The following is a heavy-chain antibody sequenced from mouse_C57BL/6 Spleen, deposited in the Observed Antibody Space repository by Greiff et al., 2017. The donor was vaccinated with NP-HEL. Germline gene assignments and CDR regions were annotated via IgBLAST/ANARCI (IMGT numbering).Heavy chain of an antibody. V-gene: IGHV1-62-2*01. Sequence: VQLVESGAELVKPGASVKLSCKASGYTFTEYTIHWVKQRSGQGLEWIGRFYTGSGSIKYNEKFKDKATLTADKSSSTVFMELSRLTSEDSAVYFCARHEVVTTVVGAMDYWGQGTSVTVSS. CDR2: FYTGSGSI. CDR3: ARHEVVTTVVGAMDY. J-gene: IGHJ4*01. CDR1: GYTFTEYT. D-gene: IGHD1-1*01.